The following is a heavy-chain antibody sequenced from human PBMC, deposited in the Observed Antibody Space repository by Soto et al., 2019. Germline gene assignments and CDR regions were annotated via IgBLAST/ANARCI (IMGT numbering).Heavy chain of an antibody. CDR2: INYSGST. CDR3: AREGSYSAYNFAHGIQLWSFDF. J-gene: IGHJ4*02. V-gene: IGHV4-59*01. D-gene: IGHD5-12*01. CDR1: GASISTFS. Sequence: PSETLSLTCTVSGASISTFSWSWIRQPPGKGLEWIGYINYSGSTNYNPSLKSRVTISVDTSKNKFSLKLTSVTAADTAVYYCAREGSYSAYNFAHGIQLWSFDFWGQGALVTVSS.